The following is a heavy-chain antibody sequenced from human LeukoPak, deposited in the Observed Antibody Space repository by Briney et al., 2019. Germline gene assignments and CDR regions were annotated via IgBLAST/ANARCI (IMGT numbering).Heavy chain of an antibody. CDR2: VWYDGSNK. Sequence: GGSLRLSCAASGFTFSSYGMHWVRQAPGKGLEWVANVWYDGSNKYYADSVEGRFTISRDNSKNTLYLQMNSLRAEDTAVYYCAKHDGYGVREYQLLYNYWGQGTLVTVSS. V-gene: IGHV3-33*06. CDR1: GFTFSSYG. D-gene: IGHD2-2*02. CDR3: AKHDGYGVREYQLLYNY. J-gene: IGHJ4*02.